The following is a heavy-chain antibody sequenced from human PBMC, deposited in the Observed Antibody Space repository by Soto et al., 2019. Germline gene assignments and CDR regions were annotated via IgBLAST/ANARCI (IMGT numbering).Heavy chain of an antibody. V-gene: IGHV3-7*05. D-gene: IGHD1-26*01. CDR3: ARDGLMSGSHYVFDY. CDR1: GFTFSGYW. Sequence: GGSLRLSCAASGFTFSGYWMNWVRQAPGKGLEWVANIKEDGSEKNYVDSVKGRFTISRDNAKNSLDLQMNSLRAEDTAVYYCARDGLMSGSHYVFDYWGQGTLVTVYS. CDR2: IKEDGSEK. J-gene: IGHJ4*02.